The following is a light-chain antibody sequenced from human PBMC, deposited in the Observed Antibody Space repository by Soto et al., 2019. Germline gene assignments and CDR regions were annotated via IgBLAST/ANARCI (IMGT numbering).Light chain of an antibody. Sequence: VLTQSPATLSLSPGARATLSCRASQSVNNYLAWYQQRPGQAPRLLIYDASNRATGIPARFSGSGSGTDFTLTISSLEPEDFAVYYCQHRNNRPFSFGPGTKVDIK. CDR2: DAS. J-gene: IGKJ3*01. V-gene: IGKV3-11*01. CDR1: QSVNNY. CDR3: QHRNNRPFS.